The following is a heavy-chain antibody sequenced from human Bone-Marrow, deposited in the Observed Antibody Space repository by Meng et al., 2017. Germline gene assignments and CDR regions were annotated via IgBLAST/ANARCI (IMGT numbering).Heavy chain of an antibody. CDR3: AHRGGGDWFDP. D-gene: IGHD2-15*01. CDR2: IYWDDDK. Sequence: ITLKESGLTLVKPTQTLTLTCTFSGFSLSTSGVGVGWIRQPPGKALEWLALIYWDDDKRYSPSLKSRLTIAKDTSKNQVVLTMTNMDPVDTATYYCAHRGGGDWFDPWGQGTLVTVSS. V-gene: IGHV2-5*02. J-gene: IGHJ5*02. CDR1: GFSLSTSGVG.